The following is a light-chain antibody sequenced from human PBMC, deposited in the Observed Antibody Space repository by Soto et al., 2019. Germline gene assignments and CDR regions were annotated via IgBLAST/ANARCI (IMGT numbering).Light chain of an antibody. CDR2: DVN. CDR3: SSYTCSSTLVV. V-gene: IGLV2-14*01. CDR1: SSDVGGYNY. Sequence: QSALTQPASVSGSPGQSITISCTGTSSDVGGYNYVSWYQQHPGKAPKLMIYDVNNRPSGVSNRFSGSKSGNTASLTISGLQAEDEADYYCSSYTCSSTLVVFGGGTKLTVL. J-gene: IGLJ2*01.